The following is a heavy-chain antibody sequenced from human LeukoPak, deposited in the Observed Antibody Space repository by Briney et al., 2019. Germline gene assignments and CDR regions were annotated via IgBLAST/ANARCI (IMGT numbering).Heavy chain of an antibody. Sequence: SETLSLTCTVSGGSIRSSSYYWGWIRQPPGKGLEWIGSIYYSGSTYYNPSLKSRVTISVDTSKNQFSLKLSSVTAADTAVYYCARGPHYYGSGSYPPDYWGQGTLVTVSS. CDR1: GGSIRSSSYY. CDR3: ARGPHYYGSGSYPPDY. D-gene: IGHD3-10*01. CDR2: IYYSGST. V-gene: IGHV4-39*07. J-gene: IGHJ4*02.